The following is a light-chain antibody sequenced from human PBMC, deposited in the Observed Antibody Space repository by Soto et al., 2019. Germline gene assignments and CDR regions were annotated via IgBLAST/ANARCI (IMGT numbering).Light chain of an antibody. Sequence: EIVMTQSPATLSVSPGERATLSCRASQSVCSNLAWYQQKPGQAPRLLIYGASTRATGIPARFSGSGSGTEFTLTISSLQSEDFALYYCQQYNNWPPYTFGQGTKLEIK. J-gene: IGKJ2*01. CDR3: QQYNNWPPYT. CDR1: QSVCSN. CDR2: GAS. V-gene: IGKV3-15*01.